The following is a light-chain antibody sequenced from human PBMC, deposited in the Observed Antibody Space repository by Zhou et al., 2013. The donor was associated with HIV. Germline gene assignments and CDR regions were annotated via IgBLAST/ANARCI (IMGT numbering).Light chain of an antibody. CDR3: QQYNNWGT. Sequence: EIVLSQSPGTLSLSPGESTTLSCRASQSISSNYLAWYQQKPGQAPRLLIYGASTRATGIPARFSGGGSGTEFTLTISSLQSEDFAVYYCQQYNNWGTFGGGTKVEIK. CDR1: QSISSN. CDR2: GAS. J-gene: IGKJ4*01. V-gene: IGKV3-15*01.